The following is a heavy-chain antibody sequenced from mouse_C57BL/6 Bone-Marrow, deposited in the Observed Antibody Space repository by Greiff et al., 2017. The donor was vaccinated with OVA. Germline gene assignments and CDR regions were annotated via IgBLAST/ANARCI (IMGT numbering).Heavy chain of an antibody. J-gene: IGHJ2*01. V-gene: IGHV14-3*01. CDR2: IDPANGNT. D-gene: IGHD2-1*01. CDR3: AKGGMEGNYGY. CDR1: GFYIKNTY. Sequence: VQLQQSVAELVRPGASVKLSCTASGFYIKNTYMHWVKQRPEQGLEWIGRIDPANGNTKYAPKFQGKATITADTSSNTAYLQLSSLTSEDTAIYYCAKGGMEGNYGYWGQGTTLTVSS.